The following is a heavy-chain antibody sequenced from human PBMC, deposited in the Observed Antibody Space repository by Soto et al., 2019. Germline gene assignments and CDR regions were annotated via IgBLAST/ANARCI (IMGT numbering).Heavy chain of an antibody. Sequence: LSXNCALSIGSFSGYYWSWIRQPPGKGLEWIGEIYHGLSIVYNPSLKSRVTISGDSSKNQFSLKLSSVTAADTAVYYCARHVGYYFDYWGQGTLVTVSS. CDR1: IGSFSGYY. J-gene: IGHJ4*02. CDR2: IYHGLSI. V-gene: IGHV4-34*01. D-gene: IGHD1-26*01. CDR3: ARHVGYYFDY.